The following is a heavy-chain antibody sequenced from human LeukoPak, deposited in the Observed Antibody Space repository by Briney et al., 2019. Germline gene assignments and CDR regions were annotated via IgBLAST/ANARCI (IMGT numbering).Heavy chain of an antibody. CDR3: ATFVFLAAAGISSFDY. Sequence: ASVKVSCKVSGYTLTELSMHWVRQAPGKGLEWMGGFDPEDGETIYAQKFQGRVTMTEDTSTDTAYMELSSLRSEDTAVYYCATFVFLAAAGISSFDYWGQGTLVTVSS. D-gene: IGHD6-13*01. CDR2: FDPEDGET. V-gene: IGHV1-24*01. CDR1: GYTLTELS. J-gene: IGHJ4*02.